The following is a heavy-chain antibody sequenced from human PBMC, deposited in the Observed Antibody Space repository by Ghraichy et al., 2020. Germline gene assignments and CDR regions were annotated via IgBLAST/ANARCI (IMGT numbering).Heavy chain of an antibody. V-gene: IGHV3-21*01. J-gene: IGHJ4*02. Sequence: GGSLRLSCVASGFTFSTYSMNWVRQAPGKGLEWVSSISSRSSYTYYADSLKGRFTISRDNAKNSLSLQMNGLRAEDTAVYYCARDNYQDYWGQGTLVTVSS. CDR1: GFTFSTYS. CDR3: ARDNYQDY. CDR2: ISSRSSYT. D-gene: IGHD4-11*01.